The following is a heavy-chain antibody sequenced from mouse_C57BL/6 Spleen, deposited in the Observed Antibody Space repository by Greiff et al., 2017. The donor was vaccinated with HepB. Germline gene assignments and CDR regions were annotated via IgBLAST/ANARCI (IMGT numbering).Heavy chain of an antibody. CDR2: ISYDGSN. J-gene: IGHJ3*01. CDR1: GYSITSGYY. V-gene: IGHV3-6*01. Sequence: GAGAGLVKAAQGVSVTCSVTGYSITSGYYWNWIRQFPGNKLEWMGYISYDGSNNYNPSLKNRISITRDTSKNQFFLKLNSVTTEDTATYCCASSGSNLFAYWGQGTLVTVSA. D-gene: IGHD2-5*01. CDR3: ASSGSNLFAY.